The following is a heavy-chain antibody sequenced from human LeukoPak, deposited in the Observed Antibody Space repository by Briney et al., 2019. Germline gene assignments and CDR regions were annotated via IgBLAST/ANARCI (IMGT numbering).Heavy chain of an antibody. J-gene: IGHJ4*02. Sequence: GGSLRLSCVASGFTFSSYSMNWVRQAPGKGLEWVSYISSSSSTIYYADSVKGRFTISRDNAKNSLYLQMNSLRAEDTAVYYCAIWRSSGSDNYSDYWGQGTLVTVSS. CDR3: AIWRSSGSDNYSDY. CDR1: GFTFSSYS. V-gene: IGHV3-48*04. D-gene: IGHD1-26*01. CDR2: ISSSSSTI.